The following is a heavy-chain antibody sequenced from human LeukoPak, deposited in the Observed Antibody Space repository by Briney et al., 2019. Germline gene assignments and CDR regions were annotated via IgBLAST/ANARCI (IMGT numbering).Heavy chain of an antibody. V-gene: IGHV1-2*02. J-gene: IGHJ4*02. CDR2: INPNSGGT. CDR3: ARVGYYYDSEGDY. D-gene: IGHD3-22*01. Sequence: ASVKVSCKASGYTFTGYYMHWVRQAPGQGLEWMGWINPNSGGTNYAQKSQGRVTMTRDTSISTAYMELSRLRSDDTAVYYCARVGYYYDSEGDYWGQGTLVTVSS. CDR1: GYTFTGYY.